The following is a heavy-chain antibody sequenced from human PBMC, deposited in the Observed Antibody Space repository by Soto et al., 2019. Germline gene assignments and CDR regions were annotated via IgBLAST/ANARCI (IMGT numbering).Heavy chain of an antibody. CDR2: IKSKTDGGTT. Sequence: EVQLVESGGGLVKPGGSLRLSCAASGFTFSNAWMSWVRQAPGKGLEWVGRIKSKTDGGTTDYAAPVKGRFTISRDDSKITLYLQMNSLKTEDTAVYYCTTHRTNGVCYGGDYYYYGMDVWGQGTTVTVSS. V-gene: IGHV3-15*01. CDR3: TTHRTNGVCYGGDYYYYGMDV. CDR1: GFTFSNAW. J-gene: IGHJ6*02. D-gene: IGHD2-8*01.